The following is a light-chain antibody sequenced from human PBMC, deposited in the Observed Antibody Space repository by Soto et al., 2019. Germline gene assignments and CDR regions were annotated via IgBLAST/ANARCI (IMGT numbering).Light chain of an antibody. CDR2: DAS. CDR3: QQRLT. J-gene: IGKJ5*01. CDR1: QSVHSY. Sequence: EIVLTQSPATLSLSLGERATLSCRASQSVHSYLAWYQQKPGQAPRLLIYDASNRAPGIPARFRGSGSGTDFTLTISILEPEDFAVYYCQQRLTFGQGTRLEIK. V-gene: IGKV3-11*01.